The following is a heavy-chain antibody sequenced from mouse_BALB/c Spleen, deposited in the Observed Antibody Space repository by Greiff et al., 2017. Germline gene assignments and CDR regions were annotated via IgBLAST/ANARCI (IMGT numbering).Heavy chain of an antibody. D-gene: IGHD1-2*01. CDR3: ARTTTATS. Sequence: QVQLKESGAELVRPGSSVKISCKASGYAFSSYWMNWVKQRPGQGLEWIGQIYPGDGDTNYNGKFKGKATLTADKSSSTAYMQLSSLTSEDSAVYFCARTTTATSWGQGTLVTVSA. V-gene: IGHV1-80*01. CDR1: GYAFSSYW. J-gene: IGHJ3*01. CDR2: IYPGDGDT.